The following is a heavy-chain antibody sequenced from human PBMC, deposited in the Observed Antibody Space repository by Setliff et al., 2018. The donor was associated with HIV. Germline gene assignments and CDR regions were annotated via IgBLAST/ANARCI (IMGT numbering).Heavy chain of an antibody. CDR1: GFTISSYS. CDR3: ARHGGYYYYYMDV. CDR2: ISSSSSYI. J-gene: IGHJ6*03. Sequence: LRLSCAASGFTISSYSMNWVRQAPGKGLEWVSSISSSSSYIYYADSVKGRFTISGDNAKNSLYLQMNSLRAEDTAVYYCARHGGYYYYYMDVWGKGTTVTVS. V-gene: IGHV3-21*01. D-gene: IGHD3-16*01.